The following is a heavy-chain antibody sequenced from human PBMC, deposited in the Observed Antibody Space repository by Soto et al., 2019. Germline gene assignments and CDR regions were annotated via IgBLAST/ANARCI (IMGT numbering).Heavy chain of an antibody. Sequence: SETLSLTCAVYGGSFSGYYWSWIRQPPGKGLEWIGEINHSGSTNYNPSLKSRVTISVDTSKNQFSLKLSSVTAADTAVYYCARGRDYVWGSYRPFDYWGQGTLVTVSS. J-gene: IGHJ4*02. CDR3: ARGRDYVWGSYRPFDY. D-gene: IGHD3-16*02. CDR1: GGSFSGYY. V-gene: IGHV4-34*01. CDR2: INHSGST.